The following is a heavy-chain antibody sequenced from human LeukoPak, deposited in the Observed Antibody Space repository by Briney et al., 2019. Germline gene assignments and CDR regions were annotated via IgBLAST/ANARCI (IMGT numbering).Heavy chain of an antibody. CDR1: GFTFSSYA. D-gene: IGHD6-13*01. CDR2: ISGSGGST. Sequence: RGSLRLSCAASGFTFSSYAMSWVRQAPGKGLEWVSAISGSGGSTYYADSVKGRFTISRDNSKNTLYLQMNSLRAEDTAVYYCAKDRAAAGTDWLAPWGREPLVTVSS. V-gene: IGHV3-23*01. J-gene: IGHJ5*02. CDR3: AKDRAAAGTDWLAP.